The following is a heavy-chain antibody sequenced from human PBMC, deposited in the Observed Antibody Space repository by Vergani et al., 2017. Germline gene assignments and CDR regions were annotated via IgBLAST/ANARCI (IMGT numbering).Heavy chain of an antibody. J-gene: IGHJ6*02. CDR3: ARGLPSTAAAYYYGMDV. CDR1: GGSISSYY. CDR2: IYYSGST. Sequence: QVQLQESGPGLVKPSQTLSLTCTVSGGSISSYYWSWIRQPPGKGLEWIGYIYYSGSTNYNPSLKSRVTISVDTSKNQFSLKLSSVTAADTAVYYCARGLPSTAAAYYYGMDVWGQGTTVTVSS. D-gene: IGHD6-13*01. V-gene: IGHV4-59*12.